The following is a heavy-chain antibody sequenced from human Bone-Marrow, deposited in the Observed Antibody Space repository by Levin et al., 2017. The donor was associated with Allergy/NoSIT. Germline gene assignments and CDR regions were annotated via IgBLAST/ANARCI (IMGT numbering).Heavy chain of an antibody. D-gene: IGHD2-8*02. CDR1: GFTFSSYA. CDR3: VRGKGYCSGGVCSWFDP. J-gene: IGHJ5*02. V-gene: IGHV3-23*01. Sequence: GESLKISCAASGFTFSSYAMSWVRQAPGKGLEWVSTVGFGGDNTYYADSVKGRFTISRDNSKNTLYVQMNSLRDEDTAVYYCVRGKGYCSGGVCSWFDPWGQGTLVTVSS. CDR2: VGFGGDNT.